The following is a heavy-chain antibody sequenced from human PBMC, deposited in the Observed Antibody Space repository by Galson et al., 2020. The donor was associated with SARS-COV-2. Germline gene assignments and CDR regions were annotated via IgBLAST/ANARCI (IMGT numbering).Heavy chain of an antibody. J-gene: IGHJ6*02. CDR1: GGTFRSSA. V-gene: IGHV1-69*13. Sequence: SVKVSCKASGGTFRSSAISWVRQAPGQGLEWMGGIIPIFGTANYAQKFQGRVTITADESTSTAYMELSSLRSEDTAVYYCARSFPPRDYYYYGMDVWGQGTTVTVSS. CDR3: ARSFPPRDYYYYGMDV. CDR2: IIPIFGTA.